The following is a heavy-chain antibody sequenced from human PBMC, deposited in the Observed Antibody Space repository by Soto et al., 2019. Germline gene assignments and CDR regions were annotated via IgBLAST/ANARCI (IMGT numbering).Heavy chain of an antibody. CDR3: ARDRQQLVPYYFDY. D-gene: IGHD6-13*01. V-gene: IGHV4-4*07. CDR2: IYTSGST. J-gene: IGHJ4*02. CDR1: GGSISSYY. Sequence: SETLSLTCTVSGGSISSYYWSWIRQPAGKGLEWIGRIYTSGSTNYNPSLKSRVTMSVDTSKNQFSLKLSSVTAADTAVYYCARDRQQLVPYYFDYWGRGTLVTVSS.